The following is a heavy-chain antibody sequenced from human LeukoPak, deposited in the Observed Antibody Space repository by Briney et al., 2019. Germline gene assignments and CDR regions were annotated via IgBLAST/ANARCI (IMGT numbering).Heavy chain of an antibody. J-gene: IGHJ5*02. D-gene: IGHD4-11*01. CDR2: INPNSGGT. V-gene: IGHV1-2*02. CDR3: ARERTLGYSNYEGYNWFDP. Sequence: ASVKVSCQASGYTFTDYYMHWVRQAPGQGLEWMGWINPNSGGTNYAQKFQGRVTMTRDTSISTAYMELSRLRSDDTAVYYCARERTLGYSNYEGYNWFDPWGQGTLVTVSS. CDR1: GYTFTDYY.